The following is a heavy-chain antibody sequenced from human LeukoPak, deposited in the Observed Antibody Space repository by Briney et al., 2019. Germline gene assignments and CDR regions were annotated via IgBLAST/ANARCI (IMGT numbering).Heavy chain of an antibody. V-gene: IGHV3-30*03. CDR2: ISYDGDKR. CDR3: ARTFGSGWYDPLTY. J-gene: IGHJ4*02. D-gene: IGHD6-19*01. CDR1: GFNFGSYG. Sequence: GGSLRLSCVASGFNFGSYGMHWVRQAPGKGLEWVAIISYDGDKRDYTHSVKGRFTISRDNSNNTLFLQMTSLRAEDTAVYYCARTFGSGWYDPLTYWGQGTLVTVSS.